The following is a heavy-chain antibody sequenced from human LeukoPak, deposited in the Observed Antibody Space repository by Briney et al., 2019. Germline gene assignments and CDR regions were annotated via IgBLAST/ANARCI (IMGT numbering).Heavy chain of an antibody. CDR1: GFTFSSYA. D-gene: IGHD5-12*01. V-gene: IGHV3-23*01. CDR2: ISGSGGST. J-gene: IGHJ5*02. Sequence: SGGSLRLSCAASGFTFSSYAMSWVRQAPGKGLEWVSAISGSGGSTYYADSVKGRFTISGDNSKNTLYLQMNSLRAEDTAVYYCAKQDGYNSVPLWFDPWGQGTLVTVSS. CDR3: AKQDGYNSVPLWFDP.